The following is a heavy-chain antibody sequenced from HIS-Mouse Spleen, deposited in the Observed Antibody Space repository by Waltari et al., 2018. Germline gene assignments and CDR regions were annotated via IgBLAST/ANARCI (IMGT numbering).Heavy chain of an antibody. J-gene: IGHJ4*02. CDR3: AREAVPGSYYDY. CDR2: IYYSGST. D-gene: IGHD1-26*01. Sequence: QLQLQESGPGLVKPSETLSLTCTVSGGSISRSSYYWGWTRQPPGKGLEWIGSIYYSGSTYYNPSLKSRVTISVDTSKNQFSLKLSSVTTADTAVYYCAREAVPGSYYDYWGQGTLVTVSS. CDR1: GGSISRSSYY. V-gene: IGHV4-39*07.